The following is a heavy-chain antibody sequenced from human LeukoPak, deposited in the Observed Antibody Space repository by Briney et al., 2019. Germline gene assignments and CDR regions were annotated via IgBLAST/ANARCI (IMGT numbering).Heavy chain of an antibody. CDR1: GGSFSGYH. Sequence: PSETLSLTCAVYGGSFSGYHWSWIRQPPGKGLEWIGDINHSGSTDYHPSLRSRVTISGDTSKNQFSLKLNSVTAADAAVYFCARAHIWASVYYYMDVWGKGTTVTVSS. CDR2: INHSGST. J-gene: IGHJ6*03. D-gene: IGHD7-27*01. V-gene: IGHV4-34*01. CDR3: ARAHIWASVYYYMDV.